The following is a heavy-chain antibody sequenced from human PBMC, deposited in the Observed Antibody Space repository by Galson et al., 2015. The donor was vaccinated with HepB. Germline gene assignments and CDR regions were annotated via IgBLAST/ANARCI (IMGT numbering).Heavy chain of an antibody. Sequence: SLRLSCAASGFTFSSYGMHWVRQAPGKGLEWVAVISYDGSNKYYADSVKGRFTISRDNSKNTLYLQMNSLRAEDTAVYYCAKGLDCSSTSCYIGYFDLWGRGTLVTVSS. CDR3: AKGLDCSSTSCYIGYFDL. D-gene: IGHD2-2*02. V-gene: IGHV3-30*18. CDR2: ISYDGSNK. J-gene: IGHJ2*01. CDR1: GFTFSSYG.